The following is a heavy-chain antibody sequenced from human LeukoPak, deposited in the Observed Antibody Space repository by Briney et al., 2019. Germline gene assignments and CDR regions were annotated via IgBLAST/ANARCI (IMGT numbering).Heavy chain of an antibody. J-gene: IGHJ5*02. CDR1: GGSISSRSYY. V-gene: IGHV4-39*01. CDR2: IFYSGST. D-gene: IGHD1-26*01. Sequence: SETLSLTCTVSGGSISSRSYYWGWIRQPPGKGLEWIGSIFYSGSTYYNPSLKGRVTISVDTSQNQFSLKLSSVTAADTAVYYCARYLGGRFDPWGQGTLVTVSS. CDR3: ARYLGGRFDP.